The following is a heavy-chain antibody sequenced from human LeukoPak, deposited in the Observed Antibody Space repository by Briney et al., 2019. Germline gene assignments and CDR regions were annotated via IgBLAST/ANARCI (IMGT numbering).Heavy chain of an antibody. CDR1: GFTFSSYW. Sequence: PGGSLRLSCAAYGFTFSSYWMHWVRQAPGKGLVWVSRINSDGISTSYADSVKGRFTISRDNAKNTLYLQMNSLRAEDTAVYYCARRYCSGGSCYLDYWGQGTLVTVSS. CDR3: ARRYCSGGSCYLDY. J-gene: IGHJ4*02. V-gene: IGHV3-74*01. D-gene: IGHD2-15*01. CDR2: INSDGIST.